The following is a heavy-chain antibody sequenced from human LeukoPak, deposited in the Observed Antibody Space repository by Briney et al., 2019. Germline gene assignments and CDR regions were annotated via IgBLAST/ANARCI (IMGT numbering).Heavy chain of an antibody. Sequence: PSETLSLTCTVSGGSISSSSYYWGWIRQPPGKGLEWIGSIYYSGSTYYNPSLKSRVTISVDKSKNQFSLKLSSVTAADTAVYYCARGPTSYSSSWKDDRDWYFDLWGRGTLVTVSS. V-gene: IGHV4-39*07. CDR3: ARGPTSYSSSWKDDRDWYFDL. D-gene: IGHD6-13*01. CDR2: IYYSGST. J-gene: IGHJ2*01. CDR1: GGSISSSSYY.